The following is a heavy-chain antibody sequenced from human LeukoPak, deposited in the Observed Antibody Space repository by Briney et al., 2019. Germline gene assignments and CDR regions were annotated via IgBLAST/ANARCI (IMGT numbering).Heavy chain of an antibody. CDR1: GFTFSSYA. CDR2: ISGGGGTT. CDR3: ARSAGTYY. Sequence: GGSLRLSCAASGFTFSSYAMMWLRQAPGKGLEWVSAISGGGGTTLYADSVKGRFTISRDNSKNTLYLQMNSLRAEDTAVYYCARSAGTYYWGQGTLATVSS. V-gene: IGHV3-23*01. J-gene: IGHJ4*02. D-gene: IGHD6-13*01.